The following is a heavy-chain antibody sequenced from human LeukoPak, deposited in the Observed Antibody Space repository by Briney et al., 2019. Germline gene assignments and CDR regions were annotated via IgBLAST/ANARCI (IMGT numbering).Heavy chain of an antibody. CDR3: ARNDYYDSSGYLPSLDY. J-gene: IGHJ4*02. CDR2: IIPIFGTA. CDR1: GGTFSSYA. Sequence: SVKVSCKASGGTFSSYAISWVRQAPGQGLEWMGGIIPIFGTANYAQKFQGRVTITADESTSTAYMELSSLRSDDTAVYYCARNDYYDSSGYLPSLDYWGQGTLVTVSS. D-gene: IGHD3-22*01. V-gene: IGHV1-69*13.